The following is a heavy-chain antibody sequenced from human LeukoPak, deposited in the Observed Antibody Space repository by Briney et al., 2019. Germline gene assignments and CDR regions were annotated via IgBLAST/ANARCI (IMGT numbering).Heavy chain of an antibody. Sequence: PGGSLRLSCAASGFTFSTYWMHWVRQAPGKGLVWVSGVSPSGDITYYADSVKGRFTISRDNSKNTVYLQMNNVRAEDTAVYYCAKDGAWLRFDDWGQGTLVTVSS. J-gene: IGHJ4*02. CDR1: GFTFSTYW. D-gene: IGHD5-12*01. CDR3: AKDGAWLRFDD. V-gene: IGHV3-23*01. CDR2: VSPSGDIT.